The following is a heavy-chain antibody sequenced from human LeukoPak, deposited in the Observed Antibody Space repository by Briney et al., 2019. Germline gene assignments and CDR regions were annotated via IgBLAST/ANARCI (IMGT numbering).Heavy chain of an antibody. V-gene: IGHV4-59*08. Sequence: PSETLSLTCTVSGGSISSYYWSWIRQPPGKGLEWSGYIYYSGSTNYNPSLKSRVTISVDTSKNQFSLKLSSVTAADTAVYYVARIIVGATSFDYWGQGTLVTVSS. CDR1: GGSISSYY. D-gene: IGHD1-26*01. CDR3: ARIIVGATSFDY. J-gene: IGHJ4*02. CDR2: IYYSGST.